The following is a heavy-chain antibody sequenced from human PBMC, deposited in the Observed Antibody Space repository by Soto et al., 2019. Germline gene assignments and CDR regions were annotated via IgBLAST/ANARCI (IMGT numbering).Heavy chain of an antibody. Sequence: QVQLVQSGAEEKKPGASVKVSCKASGYTFTSYAMHWVRQAPGQRLEWMGWINAGNGNTKYSQKFQGRVTITRDTSASTAYMELSSLRSEDTAVYYCARGAPGYCSGGSCQPHLDYWGQGTLVTVSS. CDR1: GYTFTSYA. CDR3: ARGAPGYCSGGSCQPHLDY. D-gene: IGHD2-15*01. J-gene: IGHJ4*02. V-gene: IGHV1-3*05. CDR2: INAGNGNT.